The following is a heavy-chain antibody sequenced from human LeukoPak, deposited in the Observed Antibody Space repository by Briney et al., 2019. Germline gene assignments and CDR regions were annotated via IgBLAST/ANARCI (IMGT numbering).Heavy chain of an antibody. Sequence: ASVKVSCKASGYTFTGYYINWVRQAPGQGLEWMGWINPNSGGTNYAQKFQGRVTMTSDTSISTAYMEPSSLRSDDTAVYYCARKSAARSTSEFDCWGQGTLVTVSS. J-gene: IGHJ4*02. D-gene: IGHD2-2*01. CDR1: GYTFTGYY. CDR3: ARKSAARSTSEFDC. CDR2: INPNSGGT. V-gene: IGHV1-2*02.